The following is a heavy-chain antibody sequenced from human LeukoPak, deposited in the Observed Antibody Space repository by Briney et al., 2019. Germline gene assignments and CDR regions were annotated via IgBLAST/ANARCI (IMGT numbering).Heavy chain of an antibody. V-gene: IGHV4-59*12. CDR2: IYHTGNI. CDR1: GGSISSSY. CDR3: ARGGGRKLFGGGSYYYYIDV. J-gene: IGHJ6*03. D-gene: IGHD3-16*01. Sequence: SESLSLTCTVSGGSISSSYCSWIRLPPGEGMGCLRYIYHTGNIKYNPSLNSRVTISIDTSKNQFSLKLSSVIAADTAVYYCARGGGRKLFGGGSYYYYIDVWGKGTTVAVSS.